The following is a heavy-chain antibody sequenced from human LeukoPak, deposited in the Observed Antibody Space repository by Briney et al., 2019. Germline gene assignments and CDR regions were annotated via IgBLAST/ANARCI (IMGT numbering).Heavy chain of an antibody. Sequence: GGSLRLSCAASGFTFNSYVMSWVRQAPGKGLEWVSAIGGSGARTYYADSVRGRFTISRDNSKNTVYLQLNSLRGEDTAVYYCVKDLVSGDWYWRGFDSWGQGTLVTVSS. J-gene: IGHJ4*02. CDR2: IGGSGART. CDR3: VKDLVSGDWYWRGFDS. D-gene: IGHD6-19*01. V-gene: IGHV3-23*01. CDR1: GFTFNSYV.